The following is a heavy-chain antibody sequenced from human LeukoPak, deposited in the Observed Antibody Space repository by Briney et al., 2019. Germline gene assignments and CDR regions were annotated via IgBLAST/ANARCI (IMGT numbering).Heavy chain of an antibody. D-gene: IGHD6-13*01. CDR1: GFTVSGNY. CDR2: IYSDGTI. CDR3: ARKYSNSWSFDY. Sequence: GGSLRLSCAASGFTVSGNYMTWVRQGPGKGLEWVSVIYSDGTIKYADSVKGRFTISRDNSKNTLYLQMNSLRAEDTAVYFCARKYSNSWSFDYWGQGTLATVSS. J-gene: IGHJ4*02. V-gene: IGHV3-66*01.